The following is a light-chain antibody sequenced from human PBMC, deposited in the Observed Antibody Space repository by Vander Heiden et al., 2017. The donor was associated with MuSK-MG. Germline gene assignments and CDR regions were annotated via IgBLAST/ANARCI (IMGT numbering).Light chain of an antibody. CDR1: GLPKEH. CDR3: QSSDSSGTFHVV. V-gene: IGLV3-25*03. CDR2: KGT. J-gene: IGLJ2*01. Sequence: SYELTQPPAVSVFPGQTARITCSGDGLPKEHVYWFQQRAGQAPLLVIFKGTERPSGIPERFSGSTSGTSVTLTIRGVQAEDEADYYCQSSDSSGTFHVVFGGGTKLTVL.